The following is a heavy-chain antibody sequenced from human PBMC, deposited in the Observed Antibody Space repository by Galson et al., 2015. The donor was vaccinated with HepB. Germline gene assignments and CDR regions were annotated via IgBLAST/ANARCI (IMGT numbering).Heavy chain of an antibody. CDR2: INHSGST. Sequence: LSLTCAVYGGSFSGYYWSWIRQPPGKGLEWIGEINHSGSTNYNPSLKSRVTISVDTSKNQFSLKLSSVTAADTAVYYCARGLTTVTPFYYWGQGTLVTVSS. CDR1: GGSFSGYY. V-gene: IGHV4-34*01. D-gene: IGHD4-17*01. J-gene: IGHJ4*02. CDR3: ARGLTTVTPFYY.